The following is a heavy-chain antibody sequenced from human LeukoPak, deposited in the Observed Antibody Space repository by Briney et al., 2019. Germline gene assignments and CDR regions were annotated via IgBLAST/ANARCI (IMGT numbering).Heavy chain of an antibody. CDR3: ARLTDYYDSSGYYPTPRSDY. CDR1: GGSLSSYY. V-gene: IGHV4-59*08. D-gene: IGHD3-22*01. CDR2: IYYSGST. Sequence: SQTLSLTCTVSGGSLSSYYCNWIRHPPGQGLEWIGYIYYSGSTNYNPSLKTRVTISVDTSKNQFSLKLSSVTAADTAVYYGARLTDYYDSSGYYPTPRSDYWGQGTLVTVSS. J-gene: IGHJ4*02.